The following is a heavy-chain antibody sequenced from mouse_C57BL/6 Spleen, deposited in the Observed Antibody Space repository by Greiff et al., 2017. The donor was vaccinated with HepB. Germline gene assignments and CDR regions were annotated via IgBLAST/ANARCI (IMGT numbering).Heavy chain of an antibody. D-gene: IGHD1-1*01. V-gene: IGHV1-19*01. CDR3: ARGGGLRAWFAY. CDR1: GYTFTDYY. J-gene: IGHJ3*01. CDR2: INPYNGGT. Sequence: VQLKESGPVLVKPGASVKMSCKASGYTFTDYYMNWVKQSHGKSLEWIGVINPYNGGTSYNQKFKGKATLTVDKSYSTAYMELNSLTSEDSAVYYGARGGGLRAWFAYWGQGTLVTVSA.